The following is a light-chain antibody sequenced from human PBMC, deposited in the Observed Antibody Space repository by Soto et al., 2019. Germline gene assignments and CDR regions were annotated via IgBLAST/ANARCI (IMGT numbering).Light chain of an antibody. J-gene: IGLJ1*01. V-gene: IGLV2-14*03. Sequence: ALTQPASVSGSPGQSITISCTGTSSDVGAYDFVSWYQQHPDKAPKLMIYEVSNRPSGVSHRFSGSKSVNTATLTISGLQAEDAADYYCSSYTSSSTRVFGTGTKLTVL. CDR1: SSDVGAYDF. CDR2: EVS. CDR3: SSYTSSSTRV.